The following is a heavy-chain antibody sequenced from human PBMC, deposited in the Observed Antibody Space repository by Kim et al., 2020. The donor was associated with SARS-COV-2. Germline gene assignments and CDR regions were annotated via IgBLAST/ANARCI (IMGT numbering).Heavy chain of an antibody. J-gene: IGHJ4*02. CDR2: IKQDAGEK. Sequence: GGSLRLSCAASGFTFSSYWMSWVRQAPGKGLEWVANIKQDAGEKYYVDSVKGRFTISRENAKNSLFLQMNSLRVEDTAVYYCARDLSRQWDGFIDYWGQGTLVTVSS. CDR3: ARDLSRQWDGFIDY. D-gene: IGHD1-26*01. V-gene: IGHV3-7*03. CDR1: GFTFSSYW.